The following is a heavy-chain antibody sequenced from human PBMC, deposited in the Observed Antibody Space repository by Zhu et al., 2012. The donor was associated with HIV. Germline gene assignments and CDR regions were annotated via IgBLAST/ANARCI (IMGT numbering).Heavy chain of an antibody. CDR2: IYHSGST. Sequence: QVQLQESGPGLVKPSETLSLTCTVSGYFISSGYYWGWIRQPPGKGLEWIGNIYHSGSTYYNSSLKSRVTISVDTSKNQSSLKLSSVTAADTAVYYCARVLGGDALDIWGQGTMVTVSS. CDR1: GYFISSGYY. J-gene: IGHJ3*02. CDR3: ARVLGGDALDI. V-gene: IGHV4-38-2*02. D-gene: IGHD3-16*01.